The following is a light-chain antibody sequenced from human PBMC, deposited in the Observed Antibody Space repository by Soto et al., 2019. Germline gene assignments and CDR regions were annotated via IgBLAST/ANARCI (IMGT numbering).Light chain of an antibody. J-gene: IGLJ1*01. CDR2: EVS. CDR1: SSDVGSYNL. V-gene: IGLV2-23*02. Sequence: QSVLTQPASVSGSPGQSITISCTGTSSDVGSYNLVSWYQQHPGKAPKLMIYEVSKRPSGVSNRFSGSKSGNTASLTISGLQADYVADYYCCSYAGSSTYVFVTGNKVTVL. CDR3: CSYAGSSTYV.